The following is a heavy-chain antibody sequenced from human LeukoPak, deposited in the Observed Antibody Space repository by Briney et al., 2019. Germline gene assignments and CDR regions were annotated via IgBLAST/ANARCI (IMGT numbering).Heavy chain of an antibody. J-gene: IGHJ4*02. CDR1: GYTLTELS. V-gene: IGHV1-24*01. CDR3: ATESIMVRGVSYFDY. D-gene: IGHD3-10*01. Sequence: ASVKVSCKVSGYTLTELSMHWVRQAPGKGLEWMGGFDPEDGETIYAQKFQGRVTMTEDTSTDTAYMELSSLRSEDTAVYYCATESIMVRGVSYFDYWGQGTLVTVSS. CDR2: FDPEDGET.